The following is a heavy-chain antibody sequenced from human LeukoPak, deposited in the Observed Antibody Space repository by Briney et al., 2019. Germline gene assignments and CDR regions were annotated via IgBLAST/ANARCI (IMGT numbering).Heavy chain of an antibody. CDR3: ARGPFRWQQQRKEYNWFDP. V-gene: IGHV4-34*01. Sequence: PSETLSLTCAVYGGSFSGYYWSWIRQPPGKGLEWIGEINHSGSTNYNPSLKSRVTISVDTSKNQFSLKLSSVTAADTAVYYCARGPFRWQQQRKEYNWFDPWGQGTLVTVSS. CDR1: GGSFSGYY. CDR2: INHSGST. D-gene: IGHD6-13*01. J-gene: IGHJ5*02.